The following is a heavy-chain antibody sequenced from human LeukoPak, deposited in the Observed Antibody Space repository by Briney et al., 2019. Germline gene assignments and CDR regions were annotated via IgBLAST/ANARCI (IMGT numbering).Heavy chain of an antibody. Sequence: GGSLRLSCAASGFIFDDYGMSWVRQVPGKGLEWVSGISWNGGDTGYADSVKGQFTISRDNAKNSLYLQMNSLRAEDTALYYCARDRGSGRYPAGDHWGQGTLVTVSS. D-gene: IGHD1-26*01. V-gene: IGHV3-20*04. CDR2: ISWNGGDT. CDR3: ARDRGSGRYPAGDH. J-gene: IGHJ4*02. CDR1: GFIFDDYG.